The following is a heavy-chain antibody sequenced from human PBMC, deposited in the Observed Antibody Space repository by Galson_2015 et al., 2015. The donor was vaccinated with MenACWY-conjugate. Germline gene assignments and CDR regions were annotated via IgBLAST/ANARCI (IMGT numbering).Heavy chain of an antibody. V-gene: IGHV6-1*01. CDR2: TYYRSKWYN. J-gene: IGHJ5*02. CDR3: ARVRGGSHNWVDP. D-gene: IGHD2-15*01. CDR1: GDSVSSNSAA. Sequence: CAISGDSVSSNSAAWNWIRQSPSRGLKGLGRTYYRSKWYNDYAVSVKSRITINPDTSKNQFSLHLNSVTPENTAVYYCARVRGGSHNWVDPWGQGTLVTVSS.